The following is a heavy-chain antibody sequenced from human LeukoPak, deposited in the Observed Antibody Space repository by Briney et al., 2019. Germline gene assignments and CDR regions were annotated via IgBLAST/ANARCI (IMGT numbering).Heavy chain of an antibody. D-gene: IGHD2-2*01. J-gene: IGHJ4*02. CDR1: GFTFSSYA. CDR2: ISGSGGSA. CDR3: ATKGGNLGYCSSTSCPLLGY. V-gene: IGHV3-23*01. Sequence: PGGSLRLSCAASGFTFSSYAMGWVRQAPGKGLEWVSAISGSGGSAYYADSVKGRFTISRDNSKNTLYLQMNSLRAEDTAVYYCATKGGNLGYCSSTSCPLLGYWGQGTLVTVSS.